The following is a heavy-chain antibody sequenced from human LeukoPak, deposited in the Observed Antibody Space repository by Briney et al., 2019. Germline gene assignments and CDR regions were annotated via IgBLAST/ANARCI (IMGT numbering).Heavy chain of an antibody. J-gene: IGHJ4*02. D-gene: IGHD2-2*01. CDR1: GGTFSSYA. Sequence: ASVKVSCKASGGTFSSYAISWVRQAPGQGLEWMGRIIPILGIANYAQKFQGRVTITADKSTSTAYMELSSLRSEDTAVYYCARASSTYCSSTSCYLDYWGQGTLVTVSS. V-gene: IGHV1-69*04. CDR3: ARASSTYCSSTSCYLDY. CDR2: IIPILGIA.